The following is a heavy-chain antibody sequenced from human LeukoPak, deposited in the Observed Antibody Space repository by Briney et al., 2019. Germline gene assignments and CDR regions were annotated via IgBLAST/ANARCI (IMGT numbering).Heavy chain of an antibody. Sequence: SVKVSCKASGGTFISYAISWVRQAPGQGLEWMGRIITIFGTANYAQKFQGRVTITTDESTSTAYMEMSSLSSEDTAVYYCARSEYSSGWVLGEVDAFEIWGQGTIVTVSS. CDR3: ARSEYSSGWVLGEVDAFEI. CDR1: GGTFISYA. CDR2: IITIFGTA. D-gene: IGHD6-19*01. J-gene: IGHJ3*02. V-gene: IGHV1-69*05.